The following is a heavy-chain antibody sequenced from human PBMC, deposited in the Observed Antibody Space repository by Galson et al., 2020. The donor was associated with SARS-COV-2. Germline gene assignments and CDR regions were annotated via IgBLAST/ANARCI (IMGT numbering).Heavy chain of an antibody. CDR3: TRDKEGASVYYYYPMDV. CDR2: VSGSGTYV. Sequence: GGSLRLSCAASGFTFTTYSMNWVRQAPGRRLEWVSSVSGSGTYVYYANSLRGRFTISRDNARNSLFLHMNSLRAEDTAVYYCTRDKEGASVYYYYPMDVWGRGTTVTVSS. J-gene: IGHJ6*02. CDR1: GFTFTTYS. V-gene: IGHV3-21*01. D-gene: IGHD6-19*01.